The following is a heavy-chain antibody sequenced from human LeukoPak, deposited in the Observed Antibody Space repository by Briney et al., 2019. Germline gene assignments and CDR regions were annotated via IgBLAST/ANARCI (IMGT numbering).Heavy chain of an antibody. CDR2: MNPNSGNT. J-gene: IGHJ4*02. D-gene: IGHD3-10*01. Sequence: GASVKVSCKASGYTFTSYDINWVRQATGQGLEWMGWMNPNSGNTGYAQKFQGRVAITRNTSISTAYMELSSLRSEDTAVYYCARDVVRGASDYWGQGTLVTVSS. CDR3: ARDVVRGASDY. CDR1: GYTFTSYD. V-gene: IGHV1-8*03.